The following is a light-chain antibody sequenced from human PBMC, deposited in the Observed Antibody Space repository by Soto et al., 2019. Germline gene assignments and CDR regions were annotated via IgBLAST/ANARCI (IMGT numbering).Light chain of an antibody. CDR3: QQYCTLPLS. J-gene: IGKJ4*01. CDR2: GAS. CDR1: QSLTNTF. V-gene: IGKV3-20*01. Sequence: EILLTQSPGTLSLSPGDRATLSCRASQSLTNTFLAWYQQIPGQTPRLLIYGASTRATGIPDRFSDSGSGTDFTLTISRLEPEDFAVYFCQQYCTLPLSVGRGTKVEIK.